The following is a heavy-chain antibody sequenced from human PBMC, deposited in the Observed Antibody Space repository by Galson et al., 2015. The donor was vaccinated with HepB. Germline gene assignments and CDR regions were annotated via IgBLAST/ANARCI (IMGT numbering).Heavy chain of an antibody. Sequence: SLRLSCAASGFTFSSYAMHWVRQAPGKGLEWVAVISYDGSDKHYADSVKGRFTISRDNSKNTLYLEMNSLRGEDTAVYHCAKEDCSSTSCYLRLAFDYWGQGTLVTVSS. D-gene: IGHD2-2*01. V-gene: IGHV3-30-3*01. CDR3: AKEDCSSTSCYLRLAFDY. CDR1: GFTFSSYA. J-gene: IGHJ4*02. CDR2: ISYDGSDK.